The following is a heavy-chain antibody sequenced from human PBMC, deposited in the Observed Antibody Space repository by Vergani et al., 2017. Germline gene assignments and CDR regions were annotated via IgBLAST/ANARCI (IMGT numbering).Heavy chain of an antibody. CDR2: INPNSGGT. J-gene: IGHJ4*02. CDR3: ARDFRDCCGDCPIDY. Sequence: QVQLVQSGAEVKKPGASVKVSCKASGYTFTGYYMHWVRQAPGQGLEWMGWINPNSGGTNYAQKFQGRVTMTRDTSISTAYMELSRLRSDDTAVYYCARDFRDCCGDCPIDYWGQGTLVTVSS. V-gene: IGHV1-2*02. D-gene: IGHD2-21*01. CDR1: GYTFTGYY.